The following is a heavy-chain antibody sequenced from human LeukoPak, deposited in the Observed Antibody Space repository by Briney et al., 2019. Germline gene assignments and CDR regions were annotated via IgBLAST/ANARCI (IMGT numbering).Heavy chain of an antibody. CDR3: ARGDYGTGGLYYFDY. J-gene: IGHJ4*02. V-gene: IGHV7-4-1*02. CDR2: INTNTGNP. CDR1: GYTFTSYA. Sequence: ASVKVSCKASGYTFTSYAMNWVRQAPGQGLEWMGWINTNTGNPTYAQGFTGRFVFSLDTSVSTAYLQISSLKADDTAVYYCARGDYGTGGLYYFDYWGQGTLVTVSS. D-gene: IGHD3-10*01.